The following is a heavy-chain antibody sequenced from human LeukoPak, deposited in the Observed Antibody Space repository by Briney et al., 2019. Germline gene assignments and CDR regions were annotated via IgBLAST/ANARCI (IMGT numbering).Heavy chain of an antibody. CDR2: IYYSGST. Sequence: SETLSLTCTVSGGSISSYYWSWIRQPPGKGLEWIGYIYYSGSTNYNPSLKSRVTISVDTSKNQFSLKLSSVTAADTAVYYCARAGGLPDLSHYYYYYMDVWGKGTTVTVSS. V-gene: IGHV4-59*01. J-gene: IGHJ6*03. CDR3: ARAGGLPDLSHYYYYYMDV. CDR1: GGSISSYY. D-gene: IGHD3-16*01.